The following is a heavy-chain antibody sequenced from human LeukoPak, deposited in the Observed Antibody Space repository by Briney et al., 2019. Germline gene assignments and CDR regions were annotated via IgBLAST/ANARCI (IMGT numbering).Heavy chain of an antibody. V-gene: IGHV4-4*07. CDR2: IYTSGSA. CDR3: AGTGIYYDSSGYRDY. D-gene: IGHD3-22*01. CDR1: GGSISTHY. J-gene: IGHJ4*02. Sequence: SETLSLTCTVSGGSISTHYWSWIRQPAGKGLGWIGRIYTSGSANYNPSLKSRVTMSVDTSKNQFSLKLTSVTAADTAVYYCAGTGIYYDSSGYRDYWGQGTLVTVSS.